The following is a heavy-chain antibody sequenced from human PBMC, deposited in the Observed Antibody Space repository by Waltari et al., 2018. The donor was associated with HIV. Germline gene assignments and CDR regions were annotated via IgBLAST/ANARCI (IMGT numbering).Heavy chain of an antibody. CDR3: ARGPHTSIFGVVKYFQP. CDR1: GGSFTAYY. CDR2: IDHSGST. J-gene: IGHJ1*01. D-gene: IGHD3-3*01. Sequence: QVQLQQWGTGLLMPSETLSLTCAVYGGSFTAYYWTCIRQSPGNGLEWIGEIDHSGSTNYNPSLKSRVTISVDASKNQFSLKLTSVTAADTGLYYCARGPHTSIFGVVKYFQPWGQGTLVIVSS. V-gene: IGHV4-34*02.